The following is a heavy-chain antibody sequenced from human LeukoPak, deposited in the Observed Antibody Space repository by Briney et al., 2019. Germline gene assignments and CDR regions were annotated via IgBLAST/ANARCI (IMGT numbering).Heavy chain of an antibody. V-gene: IGHV3-53*01. J-gene: IGHJ4*02. D-gene: IGHD3-10*01. CDR3: AREYYYGSGSYGSDY. CDR1: GFTVSSNY. Sequence: GSLRLSCAASGFTVSSNYMSWVRQAPGKGLEWVSVIYSGGSTYYADSVKGRFTISRDNSKNTLYLQMNSLRAEDTAVYYCAREYYYGSGSYGSDYWGQGTLVTVSS. CDR2: IYSGGST.